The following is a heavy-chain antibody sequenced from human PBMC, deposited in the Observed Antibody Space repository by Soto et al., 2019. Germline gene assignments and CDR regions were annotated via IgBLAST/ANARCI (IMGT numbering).Heavy chain of an antibody. V-gene: IGHV1-69*13. CDR2: INPNFGNA. J-gene: IGHJ6*02. Sequence: ASVKVCCKASGYTFTSYDINWVRQATGQGLEWMGGINPNFGNANYAQKFQGRVTITADESTSTAYMELSSLRSEDTAVYYCARDSRQQLAYYYYYGMDVWGQGTTVTVSS. D-gene: IGHD6-13*01. CDR3: ARDSRQQLAYYYYYGMDV. CDR1: GYTFTSYD.